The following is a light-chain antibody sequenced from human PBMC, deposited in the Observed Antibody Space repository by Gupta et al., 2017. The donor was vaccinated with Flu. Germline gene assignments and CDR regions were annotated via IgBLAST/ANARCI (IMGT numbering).Light chain of an antibody. CDR2: GAS. J-gene: IGKJ4*01. V-gene: IGKV3-20*01. CDR1: QRVNNNY. CDR3: EQFSNPPLT. Sequence: VLTQSTGTLSLSRGERATLSSSASQRVNNNYLAWYQQKPGQAPRLLIYGASRRDTGIPDRFSGSGSGTDFTLTINRLEPEDFAVYYCEQFSNPPLTFGGGTKVEI.